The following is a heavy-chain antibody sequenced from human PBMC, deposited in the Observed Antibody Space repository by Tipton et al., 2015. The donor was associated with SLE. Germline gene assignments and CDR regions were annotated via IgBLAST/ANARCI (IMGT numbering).Heavy chain of an antibody. CDR2: ISYSGNT. Sequence: TLSLTCTVSGGSITTSRSYWGWIRPPPGKGLEWIGTISYSGNTYYNPSLKSRVTISVDTSKNQFSLKLSSVTATGTAMYYCARAYDVSGYYSYFFDYWGQGTLVSVSS. CDR3: ARAYDVSGYYSYFFDY. V-gene: IGHV4-39*01. J-gene: IGHJ4*02. CDR1: GGSITTSRSY. D-gene: IGHD3-22*01.